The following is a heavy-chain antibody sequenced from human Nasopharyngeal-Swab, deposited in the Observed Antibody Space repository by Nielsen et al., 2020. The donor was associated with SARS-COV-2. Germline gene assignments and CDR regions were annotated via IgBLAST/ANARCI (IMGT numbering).Heavy chain of an antibody. Sequence: ASVKVSCKASGYTFTSYYMHWVRQAPGLGLEWMGIINPSGGSTSYAQKFQGRVTMTRDTSTSTVYMELSSLRSEDTAVYYCAITMVRGYGMDVWGQGTTVTVSS. CDR3: AITMVRGYGMDV. V-gene: IGHV1-46*01. J-gene: IGHJ6*02. CDR2: INPSGGST. D-gene: IGHD3-10*01. CDR1: GYTFTSYY.